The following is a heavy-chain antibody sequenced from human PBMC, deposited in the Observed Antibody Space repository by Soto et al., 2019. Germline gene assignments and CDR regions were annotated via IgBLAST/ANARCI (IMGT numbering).Heavy chain of an antibody. V-gene: IGHV3-48*01. CDR2: ISSSSINI. Sequence: GGSLRLSCAASGFTFSDYSMNWVRQAPGKGLEWVSYISSSSINIYYADSVKGRFTISRDNAKNSLYLQMNSLRAEDTAVYYCARGNPGPLWGQGTLVTVSS. D-gene: IGHD1-1*01. J-gene: IGHJ4*02. CDR3: ARGNPGPL. CDR1: GFTFSDYS.